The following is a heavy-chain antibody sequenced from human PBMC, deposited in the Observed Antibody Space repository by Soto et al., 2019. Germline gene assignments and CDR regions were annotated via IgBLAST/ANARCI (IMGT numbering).Heavy chain of an antibody. CDR1: GFTFSSYA. CDR2: ISYDGSNK. D-gene: IGHD3-16*01. J-gene: IGHJ6*02. CDR3: ARRGGDRRDYYYYGMDV. V-gene: IGHV3-30-3*01. Sequence: QVQLVESGGGVVQPGRSLRLSCAASGFTFSSYAMHWVRQAPGKGLEWVAVISYDGSNKYYADSVKGRFTISRDNSKNTLYLHMNSLRAEDTAVYYCARRGGDRRDYYYYGMDVWGQGTTVTVSS.